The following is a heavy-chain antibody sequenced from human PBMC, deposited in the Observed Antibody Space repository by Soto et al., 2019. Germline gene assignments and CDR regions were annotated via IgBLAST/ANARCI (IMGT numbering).Heavy chain of an antibody. J-gene: IGHJ3*02. CDR3: AKAGTMVRGRHGKDAFDI. CDR2: IIPIFGTA. CDR1: GGTFSSYA. D-gene: IGHD3-10*01. Sequence: GASVKVSCKASGGTFSSYAISWVRQAPGQGLEWMGGIIPIFGTANYAQKFQGRVTITADESTSTAYMELSSLRSEDTAVYYCAKAGTMVRGRHGKDAFDIWGQGTMVTVSS. V-gene: IGHV1-69*13.